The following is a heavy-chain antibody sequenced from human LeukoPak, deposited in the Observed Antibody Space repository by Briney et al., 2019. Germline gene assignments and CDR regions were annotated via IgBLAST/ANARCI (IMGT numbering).Heavy chain of an antibody. V-gene: IGHV3-21*01. CDR3: ARGALYYYDSSGYYFGYFDY. CDR1: GFTFSSYS. CDR2: ISSSSSYI. D-gene: IGHD3-22*01. Sequence: GGSLRLSCAASGFTFSSYSMNWVRQAPGKGLEWVSSISSSSSYIYYADSVKGRFTISRDNAKNSLYLQMNSLRAEDTAVYYCARGALYYYDSSGYYFGYFDYWGQGALVTVSS. J-gene: IGHJ4*02.